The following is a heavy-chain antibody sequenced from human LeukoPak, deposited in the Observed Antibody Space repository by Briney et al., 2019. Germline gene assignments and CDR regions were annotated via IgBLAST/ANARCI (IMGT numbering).Heavy chain of an antibody. Sequence: SSVKVSCKASRCTFRSQAISWVRQPPGQGLEWMGGIISIFGTENYAQKLQGRVTITADGYTHQPYIALSNLRAERTAVYYCARGPPLGEYSSSPGPPSYYYYYMDVWGKGTTVTVPS. V-gene: IGHV1-69*13. CDR3: ARGPPLGEYSSSPGPPSYYYYYMDV. CDR2: IISIFGTE. D-gene: IGHD6-6*01. J-gene: IGHJ6*03. CDR1: RCTFRSQA.